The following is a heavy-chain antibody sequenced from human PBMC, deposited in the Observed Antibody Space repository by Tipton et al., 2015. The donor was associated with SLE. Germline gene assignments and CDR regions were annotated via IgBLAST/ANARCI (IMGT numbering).Heavy chain of an antibody. Sequence: TLSLTCAVYGGSFSGYYWSWIRQPPGKGLEWIGEIIHSGSTNYNPSLKSRVTISVDTSKNQFSLKLSSVTAADTAVYYCASHTGGAEGWFDPWGQGTLVTVSS. V-gene: IGHV4-34*12. D-gene: IGHD5-18*01. CDR3: ASHTGGAEGWFDP. CDR2: IIHSGST. J-gene: IGHJ5*02. CDR1: GGSFSGYY.